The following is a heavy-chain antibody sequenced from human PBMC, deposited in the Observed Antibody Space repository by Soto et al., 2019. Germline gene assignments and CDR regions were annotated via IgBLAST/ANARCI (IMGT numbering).Heavy chain of an antibody. CDR3: ASDLSVRGVMGGTYYYYGMDV. V-gene: IGHV3-13*01. Sequence: EVQLVESGGGLVQPGGSLRLSCAASGFTFSSYDMHWVRQATGKGLEWVSAIGTAGDTYYPGPLKGRITISRKNAKDPLYLQMNSLRAEGTAVYYCASDLSVRGVMGGTYYYYGMDVWGQGTTVTVSS. CDR2: IGTAGDT. J-gene: IGHJ6*02. CDR1: GFTFSSYD. D-gene: IGHD3-10*01.